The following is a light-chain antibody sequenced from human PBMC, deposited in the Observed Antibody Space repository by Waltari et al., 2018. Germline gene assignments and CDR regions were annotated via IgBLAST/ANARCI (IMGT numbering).Light chain of an antibody. J-gene: IGKJ4*01. CDR2: GAS. CDR3: QRYGGSSLT. V-gene: IGKV3-20*01. Sequence: EIVLTQSPGTLSLYPGERATLSCRASQSVGSNYLAWYYQRPGQAPRLLSYGASTRATGIPDRFSGSGSGTDFTLTITRLEPEDFAVYYCQRYGGSSLTFGGGTKVEIK. CDR1: QSVGSNY.